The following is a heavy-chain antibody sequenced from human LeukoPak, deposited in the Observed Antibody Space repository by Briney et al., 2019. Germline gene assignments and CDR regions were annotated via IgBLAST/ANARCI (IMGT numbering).Heavy chain of an antibody. D-gene: IGHD3-16*02. Sequence: PSETLSLTCAVYGGSFSGYYWSWIRQPPGKGLEWIGEINHSGSTNYNPSLKSRVTISVDTSKNQFSLKLSSVTAADTAVYYCARGGEVSVTSFDYWGQGTLVTVSS. J-gene: IGHJ4*02. V-gene: IGHV4-34*01. CDR3: ARGGEVSVTSFDY. CDR2: INHSGST. CDR1: GGSFSGYY.